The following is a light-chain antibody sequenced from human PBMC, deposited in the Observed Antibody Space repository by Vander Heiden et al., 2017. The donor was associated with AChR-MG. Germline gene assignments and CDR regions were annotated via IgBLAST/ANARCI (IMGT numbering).Light chain of an antibody. J-gene: IGLJ2*01. CDR2: DVS. Sequence: QSALTQPASVSGSPGPSITISCTGTSSDVGGYNYVSWYQQHPGKAPKLMIYDVSNRPSGVSNRFSGSKSGNTASLTISGLQAEDEADYYCSSYTSSSTLVVFGGGTKLT. CDR3: SSYTSSSTLVV. CDR1: SSDVGGYNY. V-gene: IGLV2-14*03.